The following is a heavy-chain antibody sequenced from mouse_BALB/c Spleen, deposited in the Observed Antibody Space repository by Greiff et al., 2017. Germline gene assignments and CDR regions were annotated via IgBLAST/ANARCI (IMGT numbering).Heavy chain of an antibody. CDR1: GFTFSSYA. CDR2: ISSGGST. CDR3: ARGTGYGIYFDY. D-gene: IGHD2-10*02. Sequence: EVHLVESGGGLVKPGGSLKLSCAASGFTFSSYAMSWVRQTPEKRLEWVASISSGGSTYYPDSVKGRFTISRDNARNILYLQMSSLRSEDTAMYYCARGTGYGIYFDYWGQGTTLTVSS. J-gene: IGHJ2*01. V-gene: IGHV5-6-5*01.